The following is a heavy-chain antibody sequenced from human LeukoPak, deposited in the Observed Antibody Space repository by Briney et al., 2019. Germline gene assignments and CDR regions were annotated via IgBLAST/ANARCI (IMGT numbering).Heavy chain of an antibody. J-gene: IGHJ4*02. CDR2: ISNSGTMI. Sequence: GGSLRLSCAASGFTFSDYYMSWIRQAPGKGLEWISYISNSGTMIYYRDSVKGRFTVSRDNAQNSLYLQMNSLRAEDTALYYCAGGVQGAGPFDYWGQGSMVTVSS. D-gene: IGHD3-16*01. V-gene: IGHV3-11*01. CDR1: GFTFSDYY. CDR3: AGGVQGAGPFDY.